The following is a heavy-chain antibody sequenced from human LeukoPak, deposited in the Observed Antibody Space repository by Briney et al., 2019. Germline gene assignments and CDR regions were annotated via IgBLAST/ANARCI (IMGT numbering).Heavy chain of an antibody. V-gene: IGHV3-30*18. D-gene: IGHD6-13*01. CDR3: AKDRSSSWAFDY. CDR2: ISYDGSKK. J-gene: IGHJ4*02. CDR1: GFTFSSNG. Sequence: GGSLRLSCAASGFTFSSNGMHWVRQAPGKVLEWVAVISYDGSKKYYADSVKGRFTVSRDDSKNTLYLQMNSLRAEDAAVYYCAKDRSSSWAFDYWGQGTLVTVSS.